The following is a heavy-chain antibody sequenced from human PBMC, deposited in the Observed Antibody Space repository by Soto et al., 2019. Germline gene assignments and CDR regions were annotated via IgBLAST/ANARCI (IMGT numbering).Heavy chain of an antibody. D-gene: IGHD5-18*01. CDR1: GFTISSYA. V-gene: IGHV3-30-3*01. J-gene: IGHJ4*02. CDR2: ISYDGSNK. Sequence: LSWAASGFTISSYAMRWVSQAPGKGLEWVAVISYDGSNKYYADSVKGRFTISRDNSKNTLYLQMNSLRAEDTAVYYCARRIQPYYFDYWGQGTLVTVSS. CDR3: ARRIQPYYFDY.